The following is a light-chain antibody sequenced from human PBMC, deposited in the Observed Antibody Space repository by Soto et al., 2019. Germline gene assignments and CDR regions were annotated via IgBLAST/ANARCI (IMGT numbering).Light chain of an antibody. J-gene: IGKJ1*01. CDR1: QGIINY. CDR2: AAS. V-gene: IGKV1-27*01. CDR3: QKYNGAPTWT. Sequence: DIQMTQSPSSLSASVGDRVTITCRASQGIINYLAWYQQKPGKVPKLLIYAASTLQSGVPSRFSGSGSGTDFTITISSLQPEDVATYYCQKYNGAPTWTFGQGTKVEIK.